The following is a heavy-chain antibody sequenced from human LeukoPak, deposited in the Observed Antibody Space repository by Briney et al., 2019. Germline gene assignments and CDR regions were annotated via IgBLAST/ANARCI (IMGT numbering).Heavy chain of an antibody. Sequence: PSETLSLTCAVYGGSFSGYYWSWIRQPPGKGLEWIGEINHSGSTNYNPSLKSRVTISVDTSKNQFSLKLSSVTAADTAVYYCARGGRRWLQPTSFDYWGQGTLVTASS. V-gene: IGHV4-34*01. CDR2: INHSGST. CDR3: ARGGRRWLQPTSFDY. D-gene: IGHD5-24*01. J-gene: IGHJ4*02. CDR1: GGSFSGYY.